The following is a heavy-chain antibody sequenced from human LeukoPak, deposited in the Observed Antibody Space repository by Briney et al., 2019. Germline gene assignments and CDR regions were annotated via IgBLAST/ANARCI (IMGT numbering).Heavy chain of an antibody. CDR2: ISGSGGST. CDR3: ARGSGYSYEKYYYYGMDV. V-gene: IGHV3-23*01. CDR1: GFTFSSYA. J-gene: IGHJ6*02. Sequence: GGSLRLSCAASGFTFSSYAMSWVRQAPGKGLEWVSAISGSGGSTYYADSVKGRFTISGDNSKNTLYLQMNSLRAEDTAVYYCARGSGYSYEKYYYYGMDVWGQGTTVTVSS. D-gene: IGHD5-18*01.